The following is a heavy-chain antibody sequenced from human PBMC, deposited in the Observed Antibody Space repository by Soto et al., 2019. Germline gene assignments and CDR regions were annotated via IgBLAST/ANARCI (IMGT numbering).Heavy chain of an antibody. V-gene: IGHV1-69*01. CDR1: GGTFSSYA. Sequence: QVQLVQSGAEVKKPGSSVKVSCKASGGTFSSYAISWVRQAPGQGLEWMGGIIPIFGTANYAQKFQGRVTITADESTSTAYMGLSSMRFDDTAVYYCARVVYYYDSSGYYFGGDYWGQGTLVTGSS. CDR3: ARVVYYYDSSGYYFGGDY. CDR2: IIPIFGTA. J-gene: IGHJ4*02. D-gene: IGHD3-22*01.